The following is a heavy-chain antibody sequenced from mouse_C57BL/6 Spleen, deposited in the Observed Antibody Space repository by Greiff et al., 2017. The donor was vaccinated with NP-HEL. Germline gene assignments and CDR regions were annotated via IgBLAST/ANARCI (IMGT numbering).Heavy chain of an antibody. CDR2: INPSSGYT. CDR1: GESGRSGT. CDR3: ERDPEDY. V-gene: IGHV1-4*01. Sequence: VQLQQSGAELARPGGEVKRCGKEEGESGRSGTGRGGGGRSGQGLEWIGYINPSSGYTKYNQKFKDKATLTADKSSSTAYMQLSSLTSEDSAVYYCERDPEDYWGQGNNLTVYS. J-gene: IGHJ2*01.